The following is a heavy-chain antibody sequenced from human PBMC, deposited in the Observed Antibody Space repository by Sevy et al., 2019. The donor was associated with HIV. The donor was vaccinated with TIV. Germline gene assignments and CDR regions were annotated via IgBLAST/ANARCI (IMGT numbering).Heavy chain of an antibody. V-gene: IGHV3-21*01. CDR3: ARFETIAVTTGDY. CDR1: GFTFSSYS. Sequence: GGSLRISCAASGFTFSSYSMNWVRQAPGKGLEWVSSISRDSIYIFYADSVKGRFTISRDNAKNSLYLQMNSLRAEDKAVYYCARFETIAVTTGDYWGQGTLVTVSS. CDR2: ISRDSIYI. J-gene: IGHJ4*02. D-gene: IGHD6-19*01.